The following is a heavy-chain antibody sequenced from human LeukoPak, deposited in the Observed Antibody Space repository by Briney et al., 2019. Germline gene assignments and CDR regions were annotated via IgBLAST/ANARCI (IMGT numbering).Heavy chain of an antibody. D-gene: IGHD3-16*01. J-gene: IGHJ3*01. CDR3: ARRGPQGEIGAFDL. Sequence: PSETLSLTCTVSGGSISSSSYYWGWIRQPPGKGLEWIGSIYYSGSTYYNPSLKSRVTISVDTSKNQFSLKLSSVTAADTAVYYCARRGPQGEIGAFDLWGQGTMVTVSS. CDR2: IYYSGST. CDR1: GGSISSSSYY. V-gene: IGHV4-39*01.